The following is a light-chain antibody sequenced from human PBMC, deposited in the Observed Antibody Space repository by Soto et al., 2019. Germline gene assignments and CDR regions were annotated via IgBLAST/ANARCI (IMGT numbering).Light chain of an antibody. CDR3: QQYGSSPT. CDR2: DGS. Sequence: EIVLTQSPATLSLSPGERATLSCRASQSVSGFLAWYQQKPGQAPRLLIYDGSNRATGIPARFSGSGSGTDFTLTISRLEPEDFAVYYCQQYGSSPTFGQGTKVDIK. J-gene: IGKJ1*01. CDR1: QSVSGF. V-gene: IGKV3-20*01.